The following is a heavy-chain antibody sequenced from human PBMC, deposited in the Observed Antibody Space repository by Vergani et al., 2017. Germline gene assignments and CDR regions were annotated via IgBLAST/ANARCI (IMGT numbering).Heavy chain of an antibody. CDR1: GYTFSTYG. D-gene: IGHD2-21*01. V-gene: IGHV1-18*01. J-gene: IGHJ1*01. CDR2: IIAYNGNT. CDR3: ARDLIENFTDCLSGY. Sequence: QVQLVQSGAEVKKPGASVKVSCKASGYTFSTYGISWVRQAPGQGLEWMGWIIAYNGNTNYPEKLKGRLTMTTDTSTRTAYMELRSLRSADTAVYYCARDLIENFTDCLSGYWGPGTLVTVSS.